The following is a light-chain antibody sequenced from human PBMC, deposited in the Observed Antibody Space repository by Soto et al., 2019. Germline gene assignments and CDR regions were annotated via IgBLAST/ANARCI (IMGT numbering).Light chain of an antibody. CDR1: QSVCRK. Sequence: EIVMTQSPATLSVSPGERATLSCRASQSVCRKLAWYQQKPGQEPRILICEASIRATGIPARFTGSGSETDFNLTISSQHSEYFAIYYCKQYNDWSPITFGGGTQVEIK. CDR3: KQYNDWSPIT. V-gene: IGKV3-15*01. CDR2: EAS. J-gene: IGKJ4*01.